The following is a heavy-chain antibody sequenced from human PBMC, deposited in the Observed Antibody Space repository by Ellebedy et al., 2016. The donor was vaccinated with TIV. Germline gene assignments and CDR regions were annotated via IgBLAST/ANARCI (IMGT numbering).Heavy chain of an antibody. D-gene: IGHD2-15*01. Sequence: SETLSLTCAVSGGSISSSNWWSWVRQHPGKGLEWIGEIYHSGSTNYNPSRKSRVTISVDKSKNQFSLKLSSVTAADTAVYYCARVRVVVAATRGWFDPWGQGTLVTVSS. J-gene: IGHJ5*02. V-gene: IGHV4-4*02. CDR2: IYHSGST. CDR1: GGSISSSNW. CDR3: ARVRVVVAATRGWFDP.